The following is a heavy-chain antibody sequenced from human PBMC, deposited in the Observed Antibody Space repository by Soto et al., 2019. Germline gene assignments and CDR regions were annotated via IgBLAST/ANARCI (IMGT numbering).Heavy chain of an antibody. D-gene: IGHD2-2*01. J-gene: IGHJ6*03. Sequence: EVQLVESGGGLVQPGGSLRLSCAASGFTVSSNYMSWVRQAPGKGLEWVSVIYSGGSTYYADSVKGRFTISRDNSNNTLYLQMNSLRAEDTAVYYCAREDSGVVPATEDYYYYMDVWGKGTTVTVSS. CDR3: AREDSGVVPATEDYYYYMDV. V-gene: IGHV3-66*01. CDR1: GFTVSSNY. CDR2: IYSGGST.